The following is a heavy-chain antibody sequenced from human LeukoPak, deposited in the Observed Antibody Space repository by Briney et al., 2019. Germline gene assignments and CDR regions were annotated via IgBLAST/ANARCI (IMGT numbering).Heavy chain of an antibody. CDR3: AREHDYGDYSYYYYMDV. V-gene: IGHV7-4-1*02. CDR2: INTNTGNP. Sequence: ASVKVSCKASGYTFTSYAMNWVRQAPGQGLEWMGWINTNTGNPTYAQGFTGRFVFSLDTSVSTAYLQISSLKAEDTAVYYCAREHDYGDYSYYYYMDVWGKGTTVTVSS. D-gene: IGHD4-17*01. CDR1: GYTFTSYA. J-gene: IGHJ6*03.